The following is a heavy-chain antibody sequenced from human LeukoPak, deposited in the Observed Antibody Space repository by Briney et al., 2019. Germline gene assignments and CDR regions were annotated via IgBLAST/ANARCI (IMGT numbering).Heavy chain of an antibody. J-gene: IGHJ6*02. CDR3: ARHKTHYYYSYGMDV. CDR2: IYPGDSDT. CDR1: GYSFTSYW. Sequence: GESLKISCKGSGYSFTSYWIGWVRQMPGKGLEWMGIIYPGDSDTRYSPSFQGQVTISADKSISTAYLQWSSLKASDTAMYYCARHKTHYYYSYGMDVWGQGTTVTVSS. V-gene: IGHV5-51*01.